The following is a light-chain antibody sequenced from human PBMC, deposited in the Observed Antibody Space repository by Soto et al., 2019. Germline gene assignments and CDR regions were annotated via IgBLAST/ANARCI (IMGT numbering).Light chain of an antibody. CDR1: QSLTSTF. V-gene: IGKV3-20*01. J-gene: IGKJ1*01. CDR2: GAS. CDR3: QQYGTSPRT. Sequence: PGERATLSCRASQSLTSTFLAWYQQKPGQAPRLLIYGASSRATGIPDRFSGSGSGTDFTLTISRLEPEDFAVYYCQQYGTSPRTFGQGTKVEIK.